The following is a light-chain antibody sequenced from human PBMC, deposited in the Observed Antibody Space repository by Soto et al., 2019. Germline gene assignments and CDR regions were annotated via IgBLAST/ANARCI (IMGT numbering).Light chain of an antibody. CDR3: QQVYAYPST. Sequence: IQLTQSPSSLSASVGDRVAITCRASQDIYIYLAWYQQEPGKAHKLLIHAASTLQSGVPSRFSGSGSGTDFTLIISSLQPEDFATYYCQQVYAYPSTFGGGTKVEVK. V-gene: IGKV1-9*01. J-gene: IGKJ4*01. CDR1: QDIYIY. CDR2: AAS.